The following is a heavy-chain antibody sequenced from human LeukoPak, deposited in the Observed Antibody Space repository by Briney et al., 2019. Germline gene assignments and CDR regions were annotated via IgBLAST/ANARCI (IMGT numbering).Heavy chain of an antibody. CDR1: GYTFTSYA. J-gene: IGHJ4*02. V-gene: IGHV1-2*02. CDR2: INPNSGGT. Sequence: ASVKVSCKASGYTFTSYAMHWVRQAPGQGLEWMGWINPNSGGTNYAQNFQGRVTLTSDTSISTAYMELSRLTSDDTAVYYCARVEYSGSWYVLDQWGQGTLVTVSS. D-gene: IGHD6-13*01. CDR3: ARVEYSGSWYVLDQ.